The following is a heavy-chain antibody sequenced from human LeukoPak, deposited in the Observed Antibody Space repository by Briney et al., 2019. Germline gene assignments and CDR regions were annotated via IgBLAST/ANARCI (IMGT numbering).Heavy chain of an antibody. CDR3: AKDLSWWAAADH. V-gene: IGHV3-23*01. CDR2: VGGDDRT. CDR1: GFTLSGNA. Sequence: GGSRRLSCAASGFTLSGNAMSWVRQAPGRGLEWVSGVGGDDRTHYADSVRGRFTISRDNSMNTVSLDMNRLRVEDTALYYCAKDLSWWAAADHWGQGALVTVAS. J-gene: IGHJ1*01. D-gene: IGHD2-15*01.